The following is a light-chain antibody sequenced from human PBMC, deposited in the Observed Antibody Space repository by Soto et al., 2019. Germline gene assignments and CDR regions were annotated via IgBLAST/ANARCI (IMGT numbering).Light chain of an antibody. J-gene: IGLJ1*01. CDR1: SSDIGGYND. CDR2: EVS. V-gene: IGLV2-14*01. CDR3: SSYTSSVAHV. Sequence: VLTQPASVSGSPGQSITIPCTGTSSDIGGYNDVSWYQQHPGKAPKLMIYEVSHRPSGISNRFSGSKSGNTASLTISGLQAEDEADYYCSSYTSSVAHVFGTGTKVTVL.